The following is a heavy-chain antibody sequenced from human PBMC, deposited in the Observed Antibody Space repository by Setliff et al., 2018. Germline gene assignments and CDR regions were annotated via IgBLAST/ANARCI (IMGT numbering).Heavy chain of an antibody. D-gene: IGHD6-13*01. V-gene: IGHV1-69-2*01. Sequence: ASVKVSCKASGYTFTDYYMHWVQQAPGKGLEWMGRVDPEDGETIYAEKFQGRVTITADESTSTAYMELSSLRSEDTAVYYCASSPRRAVSSSWSHWGQGTLVTVSS. CDR2: VDPEDGET. J-gene: IGHJ4*02. CDR1: GYTFTDYY. CDR3: ASSPRRAVSSSWSH.